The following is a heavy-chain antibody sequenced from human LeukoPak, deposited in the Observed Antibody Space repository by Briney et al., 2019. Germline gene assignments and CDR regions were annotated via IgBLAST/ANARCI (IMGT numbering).Heavy chain of an antibody. CDR2: VNPKTGNT. V-gene: IGHV1-8*01. CDR1: GYPFTSYD. Sequence: GASVKLSCNASGYPFTSYDINWVREAPGQGPEWMGWVNPKTGNTGYKRKFQARVTITRDTSISAAYMELSSLTSDDTAVYFCARGLPLGYCTYGVCYPPKHFDLWGQGTLVTVSS. CDR3: ARGLPLGYCTYGVCYPPKHFDL. D-gene: IGHD2-8*01. J-gene: IGHJ4*02.